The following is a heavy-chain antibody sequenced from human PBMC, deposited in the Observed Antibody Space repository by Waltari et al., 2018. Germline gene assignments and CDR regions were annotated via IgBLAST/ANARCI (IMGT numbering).Heavy chain of an antibody. D-gene: IGHD6-19*01. CDR3: ARPLSPGIAVAGTGYFQH. V-gene: IGHV1-69*13. CDR2: IIPIFGTA. Sequence: QVQLVQSGAEVKKPGSSVKVSCKASGGTFSSYAISWVRQPPGQGLEWMGGIIPIFGTANYAQKFQGRVTITADESTSTAYMELSSLRSEDTAVYYCARPLSPGIAVAGTGYFQHWGQGTLVTVSS. J-gene: IGHJ1*01. CDR1: GGTFSSYA.